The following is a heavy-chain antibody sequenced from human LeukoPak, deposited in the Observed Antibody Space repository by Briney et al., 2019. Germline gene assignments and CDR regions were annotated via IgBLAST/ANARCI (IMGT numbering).Heavy chain of an antibody. V-gene: IGHV4-4*02. Sequence: PSGTLSLTCAVSGGSLSSSNWWRWVRQPPGKGLEWIGSIYYSGSTYYNPSLKSRVTISVDTSKNQFSLKLSSVTAADTAVYYCARVGIRTVTSLDYWGQGTLVTVSS. CDR3: ARVGIRTVTSLDY. J-gene: IGHJ4*02. CDR1: GGSLSSSNW. D-gene: IGHD4-23*01. CDR2: IYYSGST.